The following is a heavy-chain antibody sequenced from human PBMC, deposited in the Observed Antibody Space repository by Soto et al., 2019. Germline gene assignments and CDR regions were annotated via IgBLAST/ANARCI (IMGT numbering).Heavy chain of an antibody. CDR1: GGSISSYY. Sequence: ASETLSLTCTVSGGSISSYYWSWIRQPPGKGLEWIGYIYYSGSTNYNPSLKSRVTISVDTSKNQFSLKLSSVTAADTAVYYCTRGTGDDYYYYYMDVWGKGTTVTVSS. CDR3: TRGTGDDYYYYYMDV. CDR2: IYYSGST. V-gene: IGHV4-59*01. J-gene: IGHJ6*03. D-gene: IGHD1-1*01.